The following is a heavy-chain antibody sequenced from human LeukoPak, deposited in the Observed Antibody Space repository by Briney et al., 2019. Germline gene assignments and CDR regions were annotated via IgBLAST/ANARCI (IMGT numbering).Heavy chain of an antibody. CDR2: IYYSGYT. CDR1: GGFFRRYY. V-gene: IGHV4-59*08. CDR3: ARQTGSGLFILP. Sequence: KAAEPLTLPCTVCGGFFRRYYWSWLRQPPGKGLVWLGSIYYSGYTNYNASLKSQVSISLNTSKERSFLENKSVTTPDTAVYYCARQTGSGLFILPGGQGPLVSVSS. D-gene: IGHD3/OR15-3a*01. J-gene: IGHJ4*02.